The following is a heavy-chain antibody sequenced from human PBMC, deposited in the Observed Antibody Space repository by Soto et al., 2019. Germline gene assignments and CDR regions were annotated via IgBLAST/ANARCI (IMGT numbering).Heavy chain of an antibody. Sequence: GGSLRLSCAASGFPFNNALINWVRQVPGKGLEWVGRVKSKADGGSGDYAAPVKGRFVVSRDDSKDIVYLQMNSLEIEDTGVYYCTTDSRTTLPEIRFDYWGHGTQVTVSS. CDR1: GFPFNNAL. D-gene: IGHD1-26*01. CDR3: TTDSRTTLPEIRFDY. J-gene: IGHJ4*01. CDR2: VKSKADGGSG. V-gene: IGHV3-15*07.